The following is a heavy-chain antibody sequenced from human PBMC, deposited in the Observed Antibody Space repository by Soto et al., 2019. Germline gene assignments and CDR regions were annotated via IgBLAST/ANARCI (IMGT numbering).Heavy chain of an antibody. D-gene: IGHD3-10*01. CDR1: GFTFSSFG. Sequence: GGSLRLSCAASGFTFSSFGMNWVRQAPGKGLEWVSFISGANTMVYADSVKGRFSISRDNAKNSVYLQLNSLRDEDTAVYYCARDRGYNSGRSAALDIWGRGTMVTVSS. CDR3: ARDRGYNSGRSAALDI. V-gene: IGHV3-48*02. J-gene: IGHJ3*02. CDR2: ISGANTM.